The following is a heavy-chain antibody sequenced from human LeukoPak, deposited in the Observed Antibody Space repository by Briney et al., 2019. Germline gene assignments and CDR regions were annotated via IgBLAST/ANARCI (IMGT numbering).Heavy chain of an antibody. J-gene: IGHJ4*02. V-gene: IGHV1-8*01. D-gene: IGHD5-18*01. CDR2: MNPNSGNT. CDR1: GYTFTSYD. CDR3: ARVHSRGIQPVGY. Sequence: GASVRVSCKASGYTFTSYDINWVRQATGQGLEWMGWMNPNSGNTGYAQKFQGRVTMTRNTSISTAYMELSSLRSEDTAVYYCARVHSRGIQPVGYWGQGTLVTVSS.